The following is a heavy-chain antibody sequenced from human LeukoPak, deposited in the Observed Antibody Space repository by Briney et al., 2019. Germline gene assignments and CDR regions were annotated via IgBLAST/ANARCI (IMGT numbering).Heavy chain of an antibody. J-gene: IGHJ4*02. CDR3: ARDQEGFDY. V-gene: IGHV1-46*01. CDR2: IYPRDGST. Sequence: GASVKVSCKASGYTFTNNYLHWVRQAPGQGLEWMGMIYPRDGSTSYAQNFQGRVTVTRDTSTTTVHMELRGLRSADTAVYYCARDQEGFDYWGQGTVVTVSS. CDR1: GYTFTNNY.